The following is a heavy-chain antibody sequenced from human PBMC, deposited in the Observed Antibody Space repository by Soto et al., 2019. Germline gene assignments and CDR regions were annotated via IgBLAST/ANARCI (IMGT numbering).Heavy chain of an antibody. V-gene: IGHV3-48*03. CDR3: ARERYRQVEGGMDV. CDR2: ISSSGSTI. D-gene: IGHD1-1*01. CDR1: GFTFSSYE. Sequence: WGSLRLSCAASGFTFSSYEMNWVRQAPGKGLEWVSYISSSGSTIYYADSVKGRFTISRDNAKNSLYLQMKSLRAEDTAVYYWARERYRQVEGGMDVWGPGTTVTVFS. J-gene: IGHJ6*01.